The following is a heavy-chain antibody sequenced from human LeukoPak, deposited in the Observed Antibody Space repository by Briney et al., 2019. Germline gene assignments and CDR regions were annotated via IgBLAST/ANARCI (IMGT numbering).Heavy chain of an antibody. CDR1: GGSISSSSYY. CDR2: IYYSGST. D-gene: IGHD4-11*01. J-gene: IGHJ6*03. V-gene: IGHV4-39*07. Sequence: SETLSLTCTVSGGSISSSSYYWGWIRQPPGKGLEWIGSIYYSGSTYYNPSLKSRVTISVDTSKNQVSLKLTSVTAADTALYFCARDRRSATVNSYYYYYLDVWGKGTTVTVSS. CDR3: ARDRRSATVNSYYYYYLDV.